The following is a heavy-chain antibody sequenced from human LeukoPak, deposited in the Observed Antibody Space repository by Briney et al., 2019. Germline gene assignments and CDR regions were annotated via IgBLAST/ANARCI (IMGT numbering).Heavy chain of an antibody. V-gene: IGHV4-39*01. CDR2: IYYSGST. D-gene: IGHD3-9*01. Sequence: GTLRLSCAASGFTFSSYGMSWVRQPPGKGLEWIGSIYYSGSTYYNPSLKSRVTISVDTSKNQFSLKLSSVTAADTAVYYCARLRYDILTGYCDYWGQGTLVTVSS. CDR1: GFTFSSYG. J-gene: IGHJ4*02. CDR3: ARLRYDILTGYCDY.